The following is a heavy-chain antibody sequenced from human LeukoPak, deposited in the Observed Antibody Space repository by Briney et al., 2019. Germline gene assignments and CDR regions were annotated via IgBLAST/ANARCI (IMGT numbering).Heavy chain of an antibody. J-gene: IGHJ6*03. V-gene: IGHV3-21*06. CDR1: GFTFSTYS. Sequence: GGSLRLSCAASGFTFSTYSMNWVRQAPGKGLEWVSSISSSSSYIYYADSVKGRFTISRDNAKNSLYLQMNSLRAEDTAVYYCARATWDPNYYYYMDVWGKGTTVTISS. CDR2: ISSSSSYI. D-gene: IGHD1-26*01. CDR3: ARATWDPNYYYYMDV.